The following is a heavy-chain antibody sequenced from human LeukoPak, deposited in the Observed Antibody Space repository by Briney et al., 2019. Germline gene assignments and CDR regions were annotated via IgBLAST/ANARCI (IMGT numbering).Heavy chain of an antibody. V-gene: IGHV4-59*01. CDR3: ARDRAAGSDWLDP. CDR2: IYYNGST. CDR1: GGSIGLYH. J-gene: IGHJ5*02. D-gene: IGHD3-10*01. Sequence: SQTLSLTCTVSGGSIGLYHWTSIRQPPGKGLEWIGYIYYNGSTKYNVSLKSRVTISVDTSKNQFSLRLSSVTAADTAVYYCARDRAAGSDWLDPWGQGTLVTVSS.